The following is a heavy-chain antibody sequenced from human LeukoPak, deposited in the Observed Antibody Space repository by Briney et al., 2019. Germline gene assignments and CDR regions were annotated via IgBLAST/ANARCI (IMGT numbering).Heavy chain of an antibody. J-gene: IGHJ2*01. CDR1: GFSFSSYE. CDR2: ISSRSSTI. Sequence: GGSLRLSCAASGFSFSSYEMNWVRQVPGKGLEWVSYISSRSSTIYYADSVKGRFTISRDNAKNSLLLQMSSLRAEDTALYYCARVFDLWGRGTLVTVSS. CDR3: ARVFDL. V-gene: IGHV3-48*03.